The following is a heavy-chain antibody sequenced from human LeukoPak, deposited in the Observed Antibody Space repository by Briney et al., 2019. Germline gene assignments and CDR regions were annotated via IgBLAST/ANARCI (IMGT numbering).Heavy chain of an antibody. CDR1: GGSISSSSYY. CDR3: ARQEQWLVPGWFDP. V-gene: IGHV4-39*01. D-gene: IGHD6-19*01. Sequence: SETLSLTCIVSGGSISSSSYYWGWIRQPPGKGLEWIGSIYYSGSTYYNPSLKSRVTISVDTSKNQFSLKLSSVTAADTAVYYCARQEQWLVPGWFDPWGQGTLVTVSS. J-gene: IGHJ5*02. CDR2: IYYSGST.